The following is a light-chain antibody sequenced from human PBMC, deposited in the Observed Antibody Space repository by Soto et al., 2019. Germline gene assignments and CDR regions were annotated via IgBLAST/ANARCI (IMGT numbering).Light chain of an antibody. V-gene: IGKV3-20*01. CDR2: GAS. J-gene: IGKJ4*01. Sequence: EIVLTQSPGTLSLSPGERATLSCRASQSVSNSHLAWYQQKPGQAPRLLIYGASSRATGISDRFSGSGSGTDFTLTISRLEPXXFAXXXXXXXDRSPLFGGGTKVEI. CDR3: XXXDRSPL. CDR1: QSVSNSH.